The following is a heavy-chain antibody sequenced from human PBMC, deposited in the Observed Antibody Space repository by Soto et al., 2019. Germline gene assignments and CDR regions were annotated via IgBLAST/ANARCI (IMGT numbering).Heavy chain of an antibody. CDR1: GFTFSSYA. Sequence: GGSLRLSCAASGFTFSSYAMHWVRQAPGKGLEWVAVISYDGSNKYYADSVKGRFTISRDNSKNTLYLQMSSLRAEDTAVYYCARENSGKHYGMDVWGQGTTVTVSS. D-gene: IGHD1-26*01. V-gene: IGHV3-30-3*01. J-gene: IGHJ6*02. CDR3: ARENSGKHYGMDV. CDR2: ISYDGSNK.